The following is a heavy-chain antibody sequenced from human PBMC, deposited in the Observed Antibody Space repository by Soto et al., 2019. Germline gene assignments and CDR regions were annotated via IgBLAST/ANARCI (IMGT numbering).Heavy chain of an antibody. CDR1: GCSISSYY. CDR2: IYYSGST. V-gene: IGHV4-59*08. Sequence: SETLSLTCTVSGCSISSYYWSWIRQPPGKGLEWIGYIYYSGSTNYNPSLKSRVTISVNTSENQFSLKLSSVTAADTAVYYCARHIALSGSFPFDYWGQGTLVTVSS. CDR3: ARHIALSGSFPFDY. D-gene: IGHD3-3*01. J-gene: IGHJ4*02.